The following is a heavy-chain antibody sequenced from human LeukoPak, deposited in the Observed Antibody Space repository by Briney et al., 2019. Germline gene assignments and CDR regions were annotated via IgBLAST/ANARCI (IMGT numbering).Heavy chain of an antibody. CDR3: ARRYYYYMDV. V-gene: IGHV4-61*02. CDR2: IYTSGST. J-gene: IGHJ6*03. CDR1: GGSISSGSYY. Sequence: SETLSLTCTVSGGSISSGSYYWSWIRQPAGKGLEWIGRIYTSGSTNYNPSLKSRVTISVDTSKNQFSLKLSSVTAADTAVYYCARRYYYYMDVWGKGTTVTVSS.